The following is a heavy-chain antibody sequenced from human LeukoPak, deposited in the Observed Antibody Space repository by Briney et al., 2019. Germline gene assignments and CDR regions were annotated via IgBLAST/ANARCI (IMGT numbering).Heavy chain of an antibody. CDR2: INSGGSTI. J-gene: IGHJ3*02. D-gene: IGHD5-24*01. V-gene: IGHV3-48*03. Sequence: PGGSLRLSCAASGFTFRNYEMNWARQAPGKGLEWVSYINSGGSTIYYADSVKGRFTMSRDNSKNTIYLQMNSLRVDDTGVYYCARGYRDAYKDAFDIWGPGTTVTVSS. CDR1: GFTFRNYE. CDR3: ARGYRDAYKDAFDI.